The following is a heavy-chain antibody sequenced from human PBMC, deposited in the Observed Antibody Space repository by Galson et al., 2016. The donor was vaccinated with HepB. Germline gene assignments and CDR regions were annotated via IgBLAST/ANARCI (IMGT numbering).Heavy chain of an antibody. Sequence: SLRLSCAASGLTFSRFWMTWVRQAPGKGLEWVACIWYDGSNKYYANSVKGRFTISRDNSKNTLYLQMNSLRAEDTAVYYCAREDSTIAAASFDYWGQGTLVTGSS. V-gene: IGHV3-33*07. D-gene: IGHD6-13*01. CDR3: AREDSTIAAASFDY. CDR1: GLTFSRFW. CDR2: IWYDGSNK. J-gene: IGHJ4*02.